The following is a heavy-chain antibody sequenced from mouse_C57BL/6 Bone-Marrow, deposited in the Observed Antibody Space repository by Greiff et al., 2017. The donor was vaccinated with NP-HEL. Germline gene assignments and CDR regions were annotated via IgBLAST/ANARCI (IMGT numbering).Heavy chain of an antibody. J-gene: IGHJ3*01. CDR2: IRNKANNHAT. D-gene: IGHD2-3*01. V-gene: IGHV6-6*01. CDR3: TRGLLGVAWFAY. CDR1: GFTFSDAW. Sequence: DVMLVESGGGLVQPGGSMKLSCAASGFTFSDAWMDWVRQSPEKGLEWVAEIRNKANNHATYYAESVKGRFTISRDDSKSSVYLQMNSLRAEDTGIYYCTRGLLGVAWFAYWGQGTLVTVSA.